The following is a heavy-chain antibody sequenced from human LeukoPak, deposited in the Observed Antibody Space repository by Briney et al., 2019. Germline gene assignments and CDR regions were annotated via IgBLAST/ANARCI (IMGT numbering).Heavy chain of an antibody. D-gene: IGHD6-13*01. Sequence: SETLSLTCTVSGGSISSYYWSWIRQPPGKGLEWIGYIYYSGSTNYNPSLKSRGTISVDTSKNQFSLKLSSVTAADTAVYYCAREAAASGWFDPWGQGTLVTVSS. CDR2: IYYSGST. V-gene: IGHV4-59*01. J-gene: IGHJ5*02. CDR1: GGSISSYY. CDR3: AREAAASGWFDP.